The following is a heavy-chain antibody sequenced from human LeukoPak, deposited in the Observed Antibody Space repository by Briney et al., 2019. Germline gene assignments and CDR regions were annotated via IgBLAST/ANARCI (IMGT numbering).Heavy chain of an antibody. Sequence: GRSLRLSCAASGFTFSTYAMHWVRQAPGQGLEWLAFISYDGGNKYYADSVKGRFTISRDNSKNTLYLQMSSLRAEDTAMYFCARDLSRELPAATEYHYYYTVDVWGQGTTVTVSS. CDR1: GFTFSTYA. CDR2: ISYDGGNK. D-gene: IGHD2-2*01. CDR3: ARDLSRELPAATEYHYYYTVDV. J-gene: IGHJ6*02. V-gene: IGHV3-30*04.